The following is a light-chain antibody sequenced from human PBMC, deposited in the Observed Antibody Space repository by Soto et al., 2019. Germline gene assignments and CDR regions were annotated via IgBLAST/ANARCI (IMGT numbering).Light chain of an antibody. CDR1: ALPRHY. CDR2: QET. CDR3: QSEDISGTSVV. V-gene: IGLV3-25*03. J-gene: IGLJ2*01. Sequence: SYELTQPPSVSVSPGQTATITCSGDALPRHYSYWYQQRPGQAPTLVIYQETERPSDIPERFSDSRSGTTVTLTISGVQPEDEADYYCQSEDISGTSVVFGGGTKVTVL.